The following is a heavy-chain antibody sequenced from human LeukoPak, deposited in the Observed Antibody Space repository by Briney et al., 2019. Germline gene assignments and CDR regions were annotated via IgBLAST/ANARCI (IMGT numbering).Heavy chain of an antibody. CDR1: GYTLTELS. CDR3: ALGLLWFGESPIDY. J-gene: IGHJ4*02. D-gene: IGHD3-10*01. V-gene: IGHV1-24*01. Sequence: ASVKVSCKVSGYTLTELSMHWVRQAPGRGLEWMGGFDPEDGETIYAQKFQGRVTMTEDTSTDTAYMELSSLRSEDTAVYYCALGLLWFGESPIDYWGQGTLVTVSS. CDR2: FDPEDGET.